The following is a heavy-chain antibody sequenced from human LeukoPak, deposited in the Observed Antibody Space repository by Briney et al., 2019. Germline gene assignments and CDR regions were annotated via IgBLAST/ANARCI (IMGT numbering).Heavy chain of an antibody. CDR2: IYTSGST. V-gene: IGHV4-59*10. CDR1: GGSFSGYY. Sequence: SETLSLTCAVYGGSFSGYYWSWIRQPPGKGLEWIGRIYTSGSTNYNPSLKSRVTISVDTSKNQFSLKLSSVTAADTAVYYCARELDTAMVTYYFDYWGQGTLVTVSS. J-gene: IGHJ4*02. CDR3: ARELDTAMVTYYFDY. D-gene: IGHD5-18*01.